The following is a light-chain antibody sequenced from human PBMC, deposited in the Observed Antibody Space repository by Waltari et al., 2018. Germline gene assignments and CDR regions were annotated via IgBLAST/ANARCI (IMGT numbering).Light chain of an antibody. CDR3: QQRSNWPGT. V-gene: IGKV3-11*01. CDR2: DAS. CDR1: PSVSSY. J-gene: IGKJ3*01. Sequence: EIVLTQSPATLSLSPGERATLACRASPSVSSYLAWYQQKPGQAPRLLIYDASNRATGIPARFSGSGSGTDFTLTISSLEPEDFAVYYCQQRSNWPGTFGPGTKVDIK.